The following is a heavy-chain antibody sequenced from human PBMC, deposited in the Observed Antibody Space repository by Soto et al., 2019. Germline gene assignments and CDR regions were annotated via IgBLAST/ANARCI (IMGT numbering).Heavy chain of an antibody. CDR1: GDGVSSNSAA. Sequence: TLSLTCDISGDGVSSNSAAWNWIRQTPSRGLEWLGRTYYRSKWYSNYAISVKSRVTVNPDTFKNQFSLQLNSVTPEDTAVYYCARGSWDDVSGHYYMDVWGKGTTVTVSS. CDR2: TYYRSKWYS. V-gene: IGHV6-1*01. J-gene: IGHJ6*03. D-gene: IGHD1-1*01. CDR3: ARGSWDDVSGHYYMDV.